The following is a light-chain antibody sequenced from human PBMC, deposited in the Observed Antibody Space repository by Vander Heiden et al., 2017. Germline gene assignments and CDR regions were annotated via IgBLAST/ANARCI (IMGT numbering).Light chain of an antibody. Sequence: DIQMTQSPSSLSASVGDRVTITCQASQDISTYLSWYQQKPGKAPKLLIFEASNLETGVPSRFSGGGSGTHFSFTIRALQPEDVATYYCQQYDILPLTFGGGTKVDMK. CDR1: QDISTY. CDR2: EAS. CDR3: QQYDILPLT. J-gene: IGKJ4*01. V-gene: IGKV1-33*01.